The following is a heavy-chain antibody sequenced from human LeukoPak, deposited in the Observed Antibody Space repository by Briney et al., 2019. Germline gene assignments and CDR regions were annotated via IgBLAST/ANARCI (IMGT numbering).Heavy chain of an antibody. J-gene: IGHJ5*02. CDR2: ISGGGGGT. Sequence: GGSLRLSRAGSGFTFDHYAMHWVRQAPGQGLEWVSLISGGGGGTYYAATVKARFNFSRENSKTSLYLQMNRLRIEDTALYYCAKEISASGTIGNWFAPWGKGTLVTVFS. V-gene: IGHV3-43*02. D-gene: IGHD3-10*01. CDR3: AKEISASGTIGNWFAP. CDR1: GFTFDHYA.